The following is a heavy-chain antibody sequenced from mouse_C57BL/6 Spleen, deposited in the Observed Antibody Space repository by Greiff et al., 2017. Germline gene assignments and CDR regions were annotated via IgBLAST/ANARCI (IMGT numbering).Heavy chain of an antibody. V-gene: IGHV1-43*01. CDR1: GYSFTGYY. CDR2: INPSTGGT. J-gene: IGHJ2*01. Sequence: EVQLQQSGPELVKPGASVKISCKASGYSFTGYYMHWVKQSSEKSLEWIGEINPSTGGTSYNQKFKGKATLTVDKSSSTAYMQLKSLTSEYSAVYYCARYEGMVTTLFDYWGQGTTLTVSS. D-gene: IGHD2-2*01. CDR3: ARYEGMVTTLFDY.